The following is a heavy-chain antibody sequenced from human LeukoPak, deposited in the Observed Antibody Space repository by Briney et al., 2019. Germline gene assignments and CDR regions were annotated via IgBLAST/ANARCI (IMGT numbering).Heavy chain of an antibody. J-gene: IGHJ4*02. CDR3: ARDKRNSGSYYVRY. Sequence: GRSLRLSCAASGFTFSRYPVHWVRQAPGKGLEWVSYISSSSSTIYYADSVKGRFTISRDNAKNSLYLQMNSLRAEDTAVYYCARDKRNSGSYYVRYWGQGTLVTVSS. V-gene: IGHV3-48*04. D-gene: IGHD1-26*01. CDR1: GFTFSRYP. CDR2: ISSSSSTI.